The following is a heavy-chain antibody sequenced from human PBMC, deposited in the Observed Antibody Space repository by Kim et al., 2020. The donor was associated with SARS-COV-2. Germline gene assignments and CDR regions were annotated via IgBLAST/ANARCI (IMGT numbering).Heavy chain of an antibody. D-gene: IGHD6-13*01. CDR2: INPNSGGT. V-gene: IGHV1-2*02. CDR3: ARGDRRNPAAAGLATFDP. CDR1: GYTFTGYY. Sequence: ASVKVSCKASGYTFTGYYMHWVRQAPGQGLEWMGWINPNSGGTNYAQKFQGRVTMTRDTSISTAYMELSRPRSDDTAVYYCARGDRRNPAAAGLATFDPWGQGTLVTVSS. J-gene: IGHJ5*02.